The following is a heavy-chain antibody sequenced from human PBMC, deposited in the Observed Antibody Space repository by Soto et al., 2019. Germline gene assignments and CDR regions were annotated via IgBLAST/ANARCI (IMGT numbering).Heavy chain of an antibody. CDR1: GFTFSDHY. Sequence: GGSLRLSCAASGFTFSDHYMDWVRQAPGKGLEWVGRTRNKANSYTTEYAASVKGRFTISRDDSKNSLYLQMNSLKTEDTAVYYCARASAPPGDAFDIWGQGTMGTVSS. J-gene: IGHJ3*02. CDR2: TRNKANSYTT. CDR3: ARASAPPGDAFDI. V-gene: IGHV3-72*01.